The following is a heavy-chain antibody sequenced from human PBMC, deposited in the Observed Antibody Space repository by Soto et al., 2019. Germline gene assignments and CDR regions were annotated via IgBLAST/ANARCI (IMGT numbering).Heavy chain of an antibody. CDR2: IKQDGSEK. D-gene: IGHD6-13*01. Sequence: GGSLRLSCAASGFTFSSYWMSWVRQAPGKGLEWVANIKQDGSEKYYVDSVKGRFTISRDNAKNSLYLQMNSLRAEDTAVYYCARGSSSWYPYYYGMDVWGQGTTVTVSS. CDR3: ARGSSSWYPYYYGMDV. J-gene: IGHJ6*02. V-gene: IGHV3-7*03. CDR1: GFTFSSYW.